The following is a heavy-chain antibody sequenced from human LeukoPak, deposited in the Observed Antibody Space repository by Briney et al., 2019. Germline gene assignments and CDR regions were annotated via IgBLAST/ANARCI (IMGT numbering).Heavy chain of an antibody. J-gene: IGHJ2*01. D-gene: IGHD3-22*01. Sequence: PGGSLRLSCTASGYTFSNYGVHCVRQAPGKGLDWVAFIQFDGSNKYYADSVKGRFTISRDNSKNTLYLQMNSLRVEDTAVYYCHVYYYDSSGHPSHWYFDLWGRGTLVTVSS. CDR1: GYTFSNYG. CDR2: IQFDGSNK. CDR3: HVYYYDSSGHPSHWYFDL. V-gene: IGHV3-30*02.